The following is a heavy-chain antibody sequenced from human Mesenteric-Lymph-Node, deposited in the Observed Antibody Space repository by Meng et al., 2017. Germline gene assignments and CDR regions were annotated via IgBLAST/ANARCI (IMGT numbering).Heavy chain of an antibody. CDR2: IYYSGST. D-gene: IGHD3-22*01. V-gene: IGHV4-30-4*01. J-gene: IGHJ4*02. CDR1: GGSISSGDYY. Sequence: QVQLQESGPGLVKPSQTLSLTCTVSGGSISSGDYYWSWIRQPPGKGLELIGHIYYSGSTNYSPSLKSRVTISLDKSKNQLSLKLNSVTAADTAVYYCASSDYYRSDYWGQGTLVTVSS. CDR3: ASSDYYRSDY.